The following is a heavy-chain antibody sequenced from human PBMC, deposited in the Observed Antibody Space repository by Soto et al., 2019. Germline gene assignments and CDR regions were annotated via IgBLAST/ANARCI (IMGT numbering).Heavy chain of an antibody. J-gene: IGHJ4*02. V-gene: IGHV3-23*01. Sequence: EVHLLESGGGLVQPGGSLRLSSAASGFSFNSYAMGWVRRAPGKGLEWVSVISASGGSSYFADSVKGRFTISRDNSKNVLSLEMNSLRAGDTAIYFCAKGSIEYSASVDNWGQGTLVLVSS. CDR1: GFSFNSYA. CDR2: ISASGGSS. CDR3: AKGSIEYSASVDN. D-gene: IGHD5-12*01.